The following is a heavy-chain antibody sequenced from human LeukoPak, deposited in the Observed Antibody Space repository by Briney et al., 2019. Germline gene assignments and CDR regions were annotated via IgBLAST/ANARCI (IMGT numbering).Heavy chain of an antibody. CDR1: GFTFTDYW. CDR2: IKSDGSAA. J-gene: IGHJ4*02. V-gene: IGHV3-74*01. Sequence: GGSLRFSCAASGFTFTDYWMHWVRQAPGKGLVWVSGIKSDGSAATYAGSVKGRFTISRDNAKNTLYLQMNRLRAEDTAVYYCARDRASHFDFWGQGTVVTVSS. CDR3: ARDRASHFDF. D-gene: IGHD2-2*01.